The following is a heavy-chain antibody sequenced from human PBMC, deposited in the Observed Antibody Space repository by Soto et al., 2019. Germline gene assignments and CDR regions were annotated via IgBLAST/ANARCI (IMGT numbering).Heavy chain of an antibody. CDR3: AKDSYSSGWYVSFPVPPMDY. J-gene: IGHJ4*02. CDR1: GFTVSSNY. V-gene: IGHV3-53*05. Sequence: GGSLRLSYAASGFTVSSNYMSWVRQAPGKGLEWVSVIYSGGSTYYADSVKGRFTISRDNSKNTLYLQMNSLRAEDTAVYYCAKDSYSSGWYVSFPVPPMDYWGQGTLVTFSS. D-gene: IGHD6-19*01. CDR2: IYSGGST.